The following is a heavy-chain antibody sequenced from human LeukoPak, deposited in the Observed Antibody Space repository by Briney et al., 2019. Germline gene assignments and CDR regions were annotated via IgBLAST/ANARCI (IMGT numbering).Heavy chain of an antibody. CDR2: ISHDGSNK. D-gene: IGHD3-22*01. CDR1: GFTFSSYG. Sequence: GGSLRLSCAASGFTFSSYGMHWVRQAPGKGLEWVAVISHDGSNKYYADSVKGRFTISRDNSKNTLYLQMNSLRAEDTAVYYCAKVNYYESSGYYDYWGQGTLVTVSP. V-gene: IGHV3-30*18. CDR3: AKVNYYESSGYYDY. J-gene: IGHJ4*02.